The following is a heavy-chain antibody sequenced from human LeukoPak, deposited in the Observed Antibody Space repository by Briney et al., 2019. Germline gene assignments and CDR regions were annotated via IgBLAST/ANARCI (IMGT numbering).Heavy chain of an antibody. D-gene: IGHD3-3*01. CDR2: IWYDGSNK. J-gene: IGHJ4*02. CDR1: GFTFSSYG. V-gene: IGHV3-33*01. Sequence: GRSLRLSCAASGFTFSSYGMHWVRQAPGKGLKWVAVIWYDGSNKYYADSVKGRFTISRDNSKNTLYLQMNSLRAEDTAVYYCARGWRTFDYWGQGTLVTVSS. CDR3: ARGWRTFDY.